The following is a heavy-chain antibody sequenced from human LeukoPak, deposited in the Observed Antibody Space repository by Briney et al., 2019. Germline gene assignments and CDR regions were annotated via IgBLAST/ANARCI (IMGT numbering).Heavy chain of an antibody. CDR1: GYSISSGYY. CDR2: IYHSGRT. J-gene: IGHJ4*02. Sequence: SETLSLTCTVSGYSISSGYYWGWIRQPPGKGLEWIGSIYHSGRTFYNPSLKSRVTISVDTSKNQFSLKLSSVTAADTAVYYCARGEQLEYPPLQWGQGTLVTVSS. V-gene: IGHV4-38-2*02. D-gene: IGHD6-13*01. CDR3: ARGEQLEYPPLQ.